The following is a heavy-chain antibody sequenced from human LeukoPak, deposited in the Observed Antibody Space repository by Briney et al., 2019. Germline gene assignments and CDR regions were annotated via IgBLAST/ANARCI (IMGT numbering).Heavy chain of an antibody. D-gene: IGHD4-17*01. CDR1: GGSISSSSYY. Sequence: PSETLSLTCTVSGGSISSSSYYWRWIRQPPGKGREWIGSIYYSGSTYYNPSLKSRVTISVDTSKNLFSLKLSSVTAADTAVYYCARTPTASYGDDPGGMDVWGQGTTVTVSS. V-gene: IGHV4-39*01. CDR2: IYYSGST. CDR3: ARTPTASYGDDPGGMDV. J-gene: IGHJ6*02.